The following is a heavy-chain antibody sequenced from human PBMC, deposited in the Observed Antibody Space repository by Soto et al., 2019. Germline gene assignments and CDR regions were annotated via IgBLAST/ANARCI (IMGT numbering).Heavy chain of an antibody. CDR3: AKGYGYSTVWHRYYFDF. J-gene: IGHJ4*02. CDR2: ISWNSLNI. V-gene: IGHV3-9*01. CDR1: GFSFDDFG. Sequence: EVQLVEAGGGLVQPGRSLRLTCAASGFSFDDFGMHWVRQAPGKGLEWVSGISWNSLNIGYADSVKGRFTISRDNAKNSLFLQMNSLRVEDTAFYYCAKGYGYSTVWHRYYFDFWGQGILVTVSS. D-gene: IGHD6-19*01.